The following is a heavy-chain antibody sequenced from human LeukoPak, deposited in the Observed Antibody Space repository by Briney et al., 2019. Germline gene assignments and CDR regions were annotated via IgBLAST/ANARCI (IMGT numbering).Heavy chain of an antibody. J-gene: IGHJ6*02. CDR2: IAVGSGNT. CDR3: AADYNWNLDYYYYYGMDV. CDR1: GFTFTTSA. V-gene: IGHV1-58*02. Sequence: ASVKVSCKASGFTFTTSAMQWVRQARGQRLEWIGWIAVGSGNTNYAQKLQERVTITRDMSTSTAYMELSSLRSEDTAVYYCAADYNWNLDYYYYYGMDVWGLGTTVTVSS. D-gene: IGHD1-20*01.